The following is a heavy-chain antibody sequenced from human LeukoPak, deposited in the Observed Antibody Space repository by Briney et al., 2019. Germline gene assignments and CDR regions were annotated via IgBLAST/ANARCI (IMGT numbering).Heavy chain of an antibody. CDR1: GYTFTGYY. V-gene: IGHV1-2*06. CDR2: INPNSGGT. J-gene: IGHJ4*02. D-gene: IGHD6-6*01. Sequence: ASVKVSCKASGYTFTGYYMHWVRQAPGQGLEWMGRINPNSGGTNYAQKFRGRVTMTRDTSISTAYMELSRLRSDDTAVYYCARWSYGYSSSSSPLLDYWGQGTLVTVSS. CDR3: ARWSYGYSSSSSPLLDY.